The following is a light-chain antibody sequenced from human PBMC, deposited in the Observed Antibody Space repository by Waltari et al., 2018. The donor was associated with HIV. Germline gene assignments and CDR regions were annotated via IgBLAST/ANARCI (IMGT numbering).Light chain of an antibody. CDR1: HSINTF. CDR3: LQGYISPLT. J-gene: IGKJ3*01. Sequence: DIQMTQSPSSLSASVGARVTITCRTSHSINTFLNWYQMKPGKVPRLLIYGAYRLESGVPSRFSATGSGTDFSLTISSLQPEDFATYYCLQGYISPLTFGPGTKVDIK. V-gene: IGKV1-39*01. CDR2: GAY.